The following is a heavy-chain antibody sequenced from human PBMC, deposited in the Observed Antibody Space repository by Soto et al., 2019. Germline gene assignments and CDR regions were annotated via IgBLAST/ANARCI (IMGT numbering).Heavy chain of an antibody. V-gene: IGHV3-23*01. CDR1: GFTFSSYA. J-gene: IGHJ5*02. CDR2: ISGSGGST. D-gene: IGHD3-10*01. CDR3: AKVPYGSGSSDNWFDP. Sequence: GGSLRLSCAASGFTFSSYAMSWVRQAPGKGLEWVSAISGSGGSTYYADSVKGRFTISRDNSKNTLYLQMNSLRAEDTAVYYCAKVPYGSGSSDNWFDPWGQGTLVTVSS.